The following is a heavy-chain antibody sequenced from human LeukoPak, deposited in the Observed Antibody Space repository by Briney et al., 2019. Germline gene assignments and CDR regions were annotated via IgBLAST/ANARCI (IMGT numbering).Heavy chain of an antibody. V-gene: IGHV4-59*01. CDR1: GGSISSYY. Sequence: SETLSLTCTVSGGSISSYYWSWIRQPPGKGLEWIGCIYYSGSTNYNPSLKSRVTISVDASKNQFSLKLSSVTAADTAVYYCARFLYSSSYAFDIWGQGTMVTVSS. D-gene: IGHD6-13*01. J-gene: IGHJ3*02. CDR3: ARFLYSSSYAFDI. CDR2: IYYSGST.